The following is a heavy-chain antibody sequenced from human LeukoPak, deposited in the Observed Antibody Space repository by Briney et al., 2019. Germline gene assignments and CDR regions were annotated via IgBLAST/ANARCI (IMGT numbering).Heavy chain of an antibody. V-gene: IGHV1-8*02. CDR2: MNPNSGNT. CDR3: ARYGPLWFGELPFDY. Sequence: GASVKVSCKASGYTFTSYDINWVRQATGQGLEWLGWMNPNSGNTGYAQKFQGRVTMTLDTSTSTAYMELRSLRSDDTAVYYCARYGPLWFGELPFDYWGQGTLVTVSS. D-gene: IGHD3-10*01. J-gene: IGHJ4*02. CDR1: GYTFTSYD.